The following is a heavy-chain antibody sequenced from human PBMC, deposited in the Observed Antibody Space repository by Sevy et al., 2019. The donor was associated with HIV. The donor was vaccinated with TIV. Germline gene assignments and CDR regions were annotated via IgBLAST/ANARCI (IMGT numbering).Heavy chain of an antibody. CDR3: VKARFVGSGWARNFDY. D-gene: IGHD6-25*01. V-gene: IGHV3-23*01. Sequence: GGSLRLSCAASGFTFTTYAMTWVRQGPRKGLEWVSSITGSGGASYYADSVKVRFTTSRDSSRNIVTLQMNGLRVEDTAVYYCVKARFVGSGWARNFDYWGQGAMVTVSS. J-gene: IGHJ4*02. CDR2: ITGSGGAS. CDR1: GFTFTTYA.